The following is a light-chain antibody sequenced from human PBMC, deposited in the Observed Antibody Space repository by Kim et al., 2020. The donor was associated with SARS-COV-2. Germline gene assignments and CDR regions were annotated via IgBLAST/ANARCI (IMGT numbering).Light chain of an antibody. J-gene: IGLJ2*01. CDR1: SLRSYY. V-gene: IGLV3-19*01. CDR2: GKN. CDR3: NSRGSNDNVV. Sequence: VALGQTVRITCQGDSLRSYYATWYQQKPGQAPILVIYGKNNRPSGIPDRFSASSSGNTASLTITGTQAGDEADYYCNSRGSNDNVVFGGGTQLTVL.